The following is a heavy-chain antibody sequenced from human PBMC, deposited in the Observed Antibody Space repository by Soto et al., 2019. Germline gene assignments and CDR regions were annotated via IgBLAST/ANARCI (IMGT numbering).Heavy chain of an antibody. D-gene: IGHD3-10*01. CDR2: IVVGSGNT. J-gene: IGHJ6*02. CDR3: AAARITMVRGVIILGSGMDV. Sequence: SVKVSCKASGFTFTSSAVQWVRQARGQRLEWIGWIVVGSGNTNYAQKFQGRVTITRDMSTSTAYMELSSLRSEDTAVYYCAAARITMVRGVIILGSGMDVWGQGTTVTVSS. CDR1: GFTFTSSA. V-gene: IGHV1-58*01.